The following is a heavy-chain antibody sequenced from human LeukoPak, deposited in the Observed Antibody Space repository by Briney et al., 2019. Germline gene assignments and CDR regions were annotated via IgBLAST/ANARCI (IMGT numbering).Heavy chain of an antibody. Sequence: GGSLRLSCTASGFTFSSAWMHWVRQAPGKGLDWVSGISDSGDSTYYADSVKGRFTISRDISKNTLYLQMTSLRAEDTAVYYCAKEGIDGSGYDLDYWGQGTRVTVSS. D-gene: IGHD5-12*01. CDR3: AKEGIDGSGYDLDY. J-gene: IGHJ4*02. CDR1: GFTFSSAW. CDR2: ISDSGDST. V-gene: IGHV3-23*01.